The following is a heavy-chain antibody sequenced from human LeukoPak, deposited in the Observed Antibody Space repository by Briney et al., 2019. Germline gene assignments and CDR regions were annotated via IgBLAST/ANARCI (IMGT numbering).Heavy chain of an antibody. CDR1: GYTFTSYY. D-gene: IGHD3-3*01. V-gene: IGHV1-46*01. Sequence: ASVKVSCKASGYTFTSYYMHWVRQAPGQGLEWMGIINPSGGSTSYAQKFQGRVTITADESTSTAYMELSSLRSEDTAVYYCARVPPEDFWSGPTPPHYFDYWGQGTLVTVSS. J-gene: IGHJ4*02. CDR3: ARVPPEDFWSGPTPPHYFDY. CDR2: INPSGGST.